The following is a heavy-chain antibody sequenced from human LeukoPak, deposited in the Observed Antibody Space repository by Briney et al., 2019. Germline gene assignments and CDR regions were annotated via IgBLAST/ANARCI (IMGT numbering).Heavy chain of an antibody. CDR3: ARYDRDSPTYFDY. J-gene: IGHJ4*02. CDR2: IYYSGST. Sequence: PSETLSLACTVSGGSISGYYWSWIRQPPGKGLEYIGYIYYSGSTNYNPSLKSRVSISIDTSKNLFSLRLSSVTAADTAVYFCARYDRDSPTYFDYWGQGTLVTVSS. D-gene: IGHD3-9*01. V-gene: IGHV4-59*08. CDR1: GGSISGYY.